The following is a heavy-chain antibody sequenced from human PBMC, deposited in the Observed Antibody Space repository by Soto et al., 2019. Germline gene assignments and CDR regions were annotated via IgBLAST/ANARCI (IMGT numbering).Heavy chain of an antibody. CDR1: GFTVSSNY. V-gene: IGHV3-53*01. D-gene: IGHD2-2*01. Sequence: GGSLRLSCAASGFTVSSNYMSWVRQAPGKGLEWVSVIYSGGSTYYANSVKGRFTITRDNSKNTQYLQMNSLRAEDTAVYYCARDLKVRCSSTSCYDAFDIWGQGTMVTVSS. CDR3: ARDLKVRCSSTSCYDAFDI. CDR2: IYSGGST. J-gene: IGHJ3*02.